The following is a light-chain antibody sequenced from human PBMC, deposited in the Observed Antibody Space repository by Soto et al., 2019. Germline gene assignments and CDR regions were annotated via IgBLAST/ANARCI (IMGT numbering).Light chain of an antibody. CDR2: NVS. CDR3: SSYTTSNTRQIV. CDR1: GSNVGGYNY. J-gene: IGLJ1*01. Sequence: QSALPKPASVFGSPEQSITIPGTGTGSNVGGYNYVSWYQHHPGKAPKPIIYNVSNRPSGVSIRFSGSKSDNTASLTISGLQPEDEADYHCSSYTTSNTRQIVFGTGTKVTVL. V-gene: IGLV2-14*03.